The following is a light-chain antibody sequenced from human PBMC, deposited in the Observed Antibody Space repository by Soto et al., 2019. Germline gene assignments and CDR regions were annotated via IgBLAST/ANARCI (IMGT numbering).Light chain of an antibody. CDR2: GAS. CDR3: QQYGSSPQT. J-gene: IGKJ1*01. Sequence: DIVLTQSPGTLSLSPGERATLSCRASQSVTSNYLAWYQQKPGQAPRLLMFGASIRDTGIPDRFSGSGSGTDFTLTISRLEPGDFAVYYCQQYGSSPQTFGQGSMVDI. V-gene: IGKV3-20*01. CDR1: QSVTSNY.